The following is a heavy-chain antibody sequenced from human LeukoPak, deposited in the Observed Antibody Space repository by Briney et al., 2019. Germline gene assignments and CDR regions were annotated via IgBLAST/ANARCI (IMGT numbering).Heavy chain of an antibody. Sequence: SCKASGGTFSSYAMHWVRQAPGKGLEWVAVISYGGSNKYYADSVKGRFTISRDNSKNTLYLQMNSLRAEDTAVYYCAREGYGFNYYYGMDVWGQGTTVTVSS. D-gene: IGHD5-18*01. CDR2: ISYGGSNK. CDR3: AREGYGFNYYYGMDV. V-gene: IGHV3-30*04. J-gene: IGHJ6*02. CDR1: GGTFSSYA.